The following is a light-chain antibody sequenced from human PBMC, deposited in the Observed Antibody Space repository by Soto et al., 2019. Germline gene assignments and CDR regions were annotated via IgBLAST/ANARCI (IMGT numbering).Light chain of an antibody. CDR1: ETVHSL. V-gene: IGKV3-11*01. J-gene: IGKJ1*01. CDR2: DTA. CDR3: QQRVKWWT. Sequence: EIVLTQSPATLSLSPGDRATLSCRASETVHSLVAWFQQRPGQAPRLLIYDTADRATGIPARFSGSGSGTDYTLTITSLEPEDSAVYYCQQRVKWWTFGQGTKVEIK.